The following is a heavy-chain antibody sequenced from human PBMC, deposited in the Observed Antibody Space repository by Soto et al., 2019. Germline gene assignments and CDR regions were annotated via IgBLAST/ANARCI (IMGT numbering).Heavy chain of an antibody. V-gene: IGHV1-18*01. CDR3: ARNPALMITFGERSYFQH. CDR1: GYTFTSYG. Sequence: ASVKVDCKASGYTFTSYGGGWVRKAPGQGLEWMGWISAYNGNTNYAQKLQGRVTMTTDTSTSTAYMELRSLRSDDTAVYYCARNPALMITFGERSYFQHWGQGTLVTVSS. D-gene: IGHD3-16*01. J-gene: IGHJ1*01. CDR2: ISAYNGNT.